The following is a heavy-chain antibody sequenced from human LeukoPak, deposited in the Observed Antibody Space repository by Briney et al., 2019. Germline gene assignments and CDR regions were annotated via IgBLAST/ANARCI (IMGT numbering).Heavy chain of an antibody. CDR3: ARAYYSGSYQLNWFDP. Sequence: SETLSLTCTVSGGSISSYYWSWIRQPAGKGLEWIGRIYTSGSTNYNPSLKSRVTMSVDTSKNQFSPKLSSVTAADTAVYYCARAYYSGSYQLNWFDPWGQGTLVTVSS. J-gene: IGHJ5*02. CDR2: IYTSGST. CDR1: GGSISSYY. V-gene: IGHV4-4*07. D-gene: IGHD1-26*01.